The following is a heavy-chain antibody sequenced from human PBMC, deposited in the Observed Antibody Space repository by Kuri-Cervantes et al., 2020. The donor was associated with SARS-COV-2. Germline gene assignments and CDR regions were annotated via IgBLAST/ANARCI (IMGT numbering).Heavy chain of an antibody. CDR2: MYHSGST. D-gene: IGHD3-22*01. CDR3: ARGRGYHDSSGYYFDS. V-gene: IGHV4-39*01. J-gene: IGHJ4*02. CDR1: GGSISSSSYY. Sequence: SETLSLTCTVSGGSISSSSYYWGWIRQPPGKGLEWIGSMYHSGSTYYNPSLKSRLTISVDTSKNQFSLKLSSVTAADTAVYFCARGRGYHDSSGYYFDSWGQGTLVTVSS.